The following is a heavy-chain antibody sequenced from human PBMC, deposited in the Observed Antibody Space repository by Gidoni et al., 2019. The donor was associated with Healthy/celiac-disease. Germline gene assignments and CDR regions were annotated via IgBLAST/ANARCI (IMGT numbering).Heavy chain of an antibody. CDR2: IYYSGST. D-gene: IGHD6-25*01. CDR3: ARDRGLYGMDV. J-gene: IGHJ6*02. Sequence: QVQLQESGPGLVKPSETLSLTCTVSGGSISSYYWSWIRQPPGKGLEWIGYIYYSGSTNYNPSRKSRVTISVDTSKNQFSLKLSSVTAADTAVYYCARDRGLYGMDVWGQGTTVTVSS. CDR1: GGSISSYY. V-gene: IGHV4-59*01.